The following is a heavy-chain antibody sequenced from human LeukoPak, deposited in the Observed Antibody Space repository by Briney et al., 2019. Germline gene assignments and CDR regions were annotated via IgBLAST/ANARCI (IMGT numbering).Heavy chain of an antibody. Sequence: GGSLRLSCAASGFTFDDYAMHWVRQAPGKGLEWVSGISWNSGSIGYADSVKGRFTISRDNSKNTLYLQMNSLRAEDTAVYYCAKDQGPVGGFDYWGQGTLVTVSS. V-gene: IGHV3-9*01. CDR3: AKDQGPVGGFDY. CDR1: GFTFDDYA. CDR2: ISWNSGSI. J-gene: IGHJ4*02.